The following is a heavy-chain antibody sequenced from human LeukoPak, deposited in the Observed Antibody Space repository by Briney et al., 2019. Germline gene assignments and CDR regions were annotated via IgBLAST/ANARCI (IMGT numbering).Heavy chain of an antibody. V-gene: IGHV3-48*04. D-gene: IGHD5-24*01. CDR3: ARDSTDGYNRY. J-gene: IGHJ4*02. CDR1: GFTFSSYS. Sequence: PGGSLRLSCAASGFTFSSYSMNWVRQAPGKGLEWVSYISSSSSTIYYADSVKGRFTISRDNAKNSLYLQMNSLRAEDTAVYYCARDSTDGYNRYWGQGTLVTVSS. CDR2: ISSSSSTI.